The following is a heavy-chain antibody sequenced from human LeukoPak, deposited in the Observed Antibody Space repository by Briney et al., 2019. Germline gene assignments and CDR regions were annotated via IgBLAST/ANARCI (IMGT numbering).Heavy chain of an antibody. CDR2: SIPIFGIA. Sequence: GGSGEVPLKASWIHLRSSAISRGRQGPGQGLEWMGRSIPIFGIANYAQKFQGRVTITADKSTSTAYMELSSLRSEDTAVYYCAREYDSSGYLDYWGQGTLVTVSS. D-gene: IGHD3-22*01. J-gene: IGHJ4*02. CDR1: WIHLRSSA. V-gene: IGHV1-69*04. CDR3: AREYDSSGYLDY.